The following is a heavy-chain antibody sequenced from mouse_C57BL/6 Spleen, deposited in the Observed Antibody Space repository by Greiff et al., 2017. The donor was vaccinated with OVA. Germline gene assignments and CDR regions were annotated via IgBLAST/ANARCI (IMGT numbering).Heavy chain of an antibody. CDR3: ARSKYYGSSYDFDY. Sequence: QVQLKQPGAELVKPGASVKLSCKASGYTFTSYWMHWVKQRPGQGLEWIGMIHPNSGSTNYNEKFKSKATLTVDKSSSTAYMQLSSLTSEDSAVYYCARSKYYGSSYDFDYWGQGTTLTVSS. J-gene: IGHJ2*01. V-gene: IGHV1-64*01. CDR1: GYTFTSYW. CDR2: IHPNSGST. D-gene: IGHD1-1*01.